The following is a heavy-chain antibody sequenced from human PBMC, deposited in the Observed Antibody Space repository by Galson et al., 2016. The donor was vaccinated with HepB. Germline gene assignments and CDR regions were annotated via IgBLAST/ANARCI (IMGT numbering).Heavy chain of an antibody. CDR2: IWYDGSES. J-gene: IGHJ3*02. D-gene: IGHD5-18*01. CDR1: GFSFHRFG. CDR3: AIVGGSSYGLRSDPLDI. V-gene: IGHV3-33*01. Sequence: SLRLSCAASGFSFHRFGMHWVRQAPGKRLEWVAVIWYDGSESEYLDSVQGRFTVSRDNSKKTLYLQMDSLRNDDTAVYYCAIVGGSSYGLRSDPLDIWGQGTMVTVSS.